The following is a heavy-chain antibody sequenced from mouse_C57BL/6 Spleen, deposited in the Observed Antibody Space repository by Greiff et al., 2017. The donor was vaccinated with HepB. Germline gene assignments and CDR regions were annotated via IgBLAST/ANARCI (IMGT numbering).Heavy chain of an antibody. J-gene: IGHJ2*01. Sequence: EVQLQQSGPELVKPGASVKISCKASGYTFTDYYMNWVKQSHGKSLEWIGDINPNNGGTSYNQKFKGKATLTVDKSSSTAYMELRSLTSEDSAVYYCARSLPYYYPDFDYWGQGTTLTVSS. CDR2: INPNNGGT. D-gene: IGHD1-1*02. CDR3: ARSLPYYYPDFDY. V-gene: IGHV1-26*01. CDR1: GYTFTDYY.